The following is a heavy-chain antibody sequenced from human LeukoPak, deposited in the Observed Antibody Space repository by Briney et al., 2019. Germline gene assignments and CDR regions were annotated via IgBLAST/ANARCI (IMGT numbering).Heavy chain of an antibody. J-gene: IGHJ4*02. Sequence: SSETLSLTCTVSGGSISNYFWSWIRQPPGKGLEWIGYIYYSGSTNYNPSLKSRVTISIDTSKNQSSLKLSSVTAADTAVYYCARHGQTYSNSFDYWGQGGLVTVSS. CDR1: GGSISNYF. CDR2: IYYSGST. V-gene: IGHV4-59*08. CDR3: ARHGQTYSNSFDY. D-gene: IGHD6-13*01.